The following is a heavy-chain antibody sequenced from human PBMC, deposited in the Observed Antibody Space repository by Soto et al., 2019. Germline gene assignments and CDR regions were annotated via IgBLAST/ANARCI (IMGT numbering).Heavy chain of an antibody. J-gene: IGHJ6*02. CDR3: AREDTAMVAGMDV. D-gene: IGHD5-18*01. V-gene: IGHV3-23*01. CDR1: GFTFSSYA. CDR2: ITNSGGST. Sequence: GGSLRLSCAASGFTFSSYAMSWVRQAPGKGLEWVSDITNSGGSTYYAESVKGRFTISRDNAKNTLYLQMNSLRAEDTAVYYCAREDTAMVAGMDVWGQGTTVTVSS.